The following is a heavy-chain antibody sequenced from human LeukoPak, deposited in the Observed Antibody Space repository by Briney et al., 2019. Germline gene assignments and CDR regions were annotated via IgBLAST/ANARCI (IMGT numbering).Heavy chain of an antibody. J-gene: IGHJ4*02. CDR2: ISAYNGNT. Sequence: ASVKVSCKASGYTFTSYGISWVRQAPGQGLEWMGWISAYNGNTNYAQNFQGRVTIIADESTSTAYMELSSLRSEDTAVYYCAKGEYKFDSWGQGTLVSVSS. V-gene: IGHV1-18*01. D-gene: IGHD1-1*01. CDR3: AKGEYKFDS. CDR1: GYTFTSYG.